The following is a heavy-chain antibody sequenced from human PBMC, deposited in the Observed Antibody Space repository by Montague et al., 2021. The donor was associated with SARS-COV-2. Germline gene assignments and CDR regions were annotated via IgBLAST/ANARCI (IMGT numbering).Heavy chain of an antibody. D-gene: IGHD1-1*01. J-gene: IGHJ4*02. CDR3: AHLQLERDFDF. CDR2: IYLDDDK. CDR1: GFSLTTSGVG. V-gene: IGHV2-5*02. Sequence: PALVKPTQTLTLTCTFSGFSLTTSGVGVGLIRQPPGKALVWLAVIYLDDDKRYSPSLKSRLTLPRDTSKNEVVLTMTNMGPVHTATYYCAHLQLERDFDFWGQGTLVTVSS.